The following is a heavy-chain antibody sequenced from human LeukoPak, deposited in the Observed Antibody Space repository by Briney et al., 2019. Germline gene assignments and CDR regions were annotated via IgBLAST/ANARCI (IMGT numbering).Heavy chain of an antibody. Sequence: GESLKISCKGSGYSFTSYWIGWVRQMPGKGLEWMGIIYPGDSDTRYSPSFQGQVTISADKSISTAYLQWSSLKASDTAMYYCARHRSPSWYYFDYWGQGTLVTVSP. CDR2: IYPGDSDT. D-gene: IGHD6-13*01. J-gene: IGHJ4*02. V-gene: IGHV5-51*01. CDR1: GYSFTSYW. CDR3: ARHRSPSWYYFDY.